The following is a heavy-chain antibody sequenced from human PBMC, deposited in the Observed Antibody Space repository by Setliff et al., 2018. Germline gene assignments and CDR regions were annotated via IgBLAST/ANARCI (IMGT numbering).Heavy chain of an antibody. V-gene: IGHV4-39*01. CDR3: ARTGTYRYFDY. D-gene: IGHD1-1*01. Sequence: ASETLSLTCTVSGGSISSGVYYWGWIRQPPGKGLEWIGRIYHGGKTYYNTSLESRLTISVDTSKNQFSLKLRSVTAADTAVYYCARTGTYRYFDYWGQGTPVTVSS. CDR2: IYHGGKT. CDR1: GGSISSGVYY. J-gene: IGHJ4*02.